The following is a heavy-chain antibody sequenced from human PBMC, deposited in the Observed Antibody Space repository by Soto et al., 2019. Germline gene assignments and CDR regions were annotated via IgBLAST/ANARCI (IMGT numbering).Heavy chain of an antibody. CDR3: ASTYYYDSSGYYPRY. D-gene: IGHD3-22*01. CDR2: ISAYNGNT. J-gene: IGHJ4*02. V-gene: IGHV1-18*01. CDR1: GYTFTSYG. Sequence: QVQLVQSGAEVKKPGASVKVSCKASGYTFTSYGISWVRQAPGQGLEWMGWISAYNGNTNYAQKLQGRVTMTTDTSTSTAYMELRSLRSDDTAVYYCASTYYYDSSGYYPRYWGQGTLVTVSS.